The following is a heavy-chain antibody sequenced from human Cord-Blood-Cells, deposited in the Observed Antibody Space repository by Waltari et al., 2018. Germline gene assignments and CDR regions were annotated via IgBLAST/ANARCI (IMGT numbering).Heavy chain of an antibody. CDR2: SIPIFGTA. CDR1: GGTFSSYA. CDR3: ARAIYCGGDCYSEFDP. Sequence: QVQLVQSGAEVKKPGSSVKVSCKASGGTFSSYAISWVRQAPGQGLEWMGGSIPIFGTANYAQKFQGRVTIAADESTSTAYMELSSLRSEDTAVYYCARAIYCGGDCYSEFDPWGQGTLVTVSS. D-gene: IGHD2-21*02. J-gene: IGHJ5*02. V-gene: IGHV1-69*01.